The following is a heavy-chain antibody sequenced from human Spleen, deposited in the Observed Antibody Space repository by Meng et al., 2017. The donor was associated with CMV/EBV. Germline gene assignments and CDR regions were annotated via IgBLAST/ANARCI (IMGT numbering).Heavy chain of an antibody. CDR2: INPNSGDT. CDR1: GFGFTAYY. CDR3: AKFPPKWGGDDLNWP. V-gene: IGHV1-2*02. Sequence: ASVKVSCKASGFGFTAYYFHWVRPAPGQGLEWMGWINPNSGDTNYAQKFQGRVTMTRDTSISTVFMELSRLTSDDTALYYCAKFPPKWGGDDLNWPWGQGTLVTVSS. D-gene: IGHD2-21*01. J-gene: IGHJ5*02.